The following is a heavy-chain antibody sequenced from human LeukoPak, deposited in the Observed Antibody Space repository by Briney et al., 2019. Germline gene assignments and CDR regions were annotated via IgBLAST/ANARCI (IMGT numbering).Heavy chain of an antibody. CDR2: INPNSGGT. CDR1: GYTFTGYY. D-gene: IGHD7-27*01. CDR3: ARGANWGSSYFDY. Sequence: ASVKVSCKASGYTFTGYYMHWVRQAPGQGLEWMGWINPNSGGTNYAQKFQGRVTMTRDTSISTAYMELSRLRADDTAVYYCARGANWGSSYFDYWGQGTLVTVSS. V-gene: IGHV1-2*02. J-gene: IGHJ4*02.